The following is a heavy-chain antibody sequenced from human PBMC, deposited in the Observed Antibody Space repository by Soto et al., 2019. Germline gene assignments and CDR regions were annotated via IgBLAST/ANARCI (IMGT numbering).Heavy chain of an antibody. J-gene: IGHJ1*01. Sequence: QGQLVQSGAEVKKPGSSVKVSCKSSGDTFTSYSIAWMRQAPGQGLEWMGGIIPKFGSTKYARKFQDRVTITADESTSTAYMEVSGLRSEDTAVYFCARWRSSSWFAVFFQFWGQGTRVTVSS. CDR3: ARWRSSSWFAVFFQF. CDR2: IIPKFGST. CDR1: GDTFTSYS. V-gene: IGHV1-69*01. D-gene: IGHD6-13*01.